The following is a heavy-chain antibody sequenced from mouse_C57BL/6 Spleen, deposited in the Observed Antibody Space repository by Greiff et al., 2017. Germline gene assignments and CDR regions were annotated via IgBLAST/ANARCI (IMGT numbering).Heavy chain of an antibody. CDR1: GFTFSSYT. CDR3: ARHDSSGPYFDY. J-gene: IGHJ2*01. CDR2: ISGGGGNT. Sequence: DVKLQESGGGLVKPGGSLKLSCAASGFTFSSYTMSWVRQTPEKRLEWVATISGGGGNTYYPDSVKGRFTISRDNAKNTLYLQMSSLRSEDTALYYCARHDSSGPYFDYWGQGTTLTVSS. V-gene: IGHV5-9*01. D-gene: IGHD3-2*02.